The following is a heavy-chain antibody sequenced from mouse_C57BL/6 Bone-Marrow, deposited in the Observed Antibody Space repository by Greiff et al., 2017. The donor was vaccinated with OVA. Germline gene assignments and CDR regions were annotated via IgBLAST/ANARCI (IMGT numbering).Heavy chain of an antibody. CDR2: IDPSDSYT. CDR1: GYTFTSYW. Sequence: QVQLQQPGAELVMPGASVKLSCKASGYTFTSYWMHWVKQRPGQGLEWIGEIDPSDSYTNYNQKFKGKSTLTVDKSSSTAYMQLSSLTSEDSAVYYCEKGDYYGSGPYYFDYWGQGTTLTVSS. J-gene: IGHJ2*01. D-gene: IGHD1-1*01. V-gene: IGHV1-69*01. CDR3: EKGDYYGSGPYYFDY.